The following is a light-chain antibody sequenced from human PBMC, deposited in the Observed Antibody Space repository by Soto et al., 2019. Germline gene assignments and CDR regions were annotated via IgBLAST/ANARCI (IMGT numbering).Light chain of an antibody. V-gene: IGKV3-15*01. Sequence: IVMTQSPATMSVSPGETATLSCRASQSVSSDLSWYHQKPGHAHRLLIYGASTRATGIPARFSGSGSGTEFTLTINSLQSEEFAVYYFQQYNNWPRTFGQGTKVEI. CDR2: GAS. J-gene: IGKJ1*01. CDR3: QQYNNWPRT. CDR1: QSVSSD.